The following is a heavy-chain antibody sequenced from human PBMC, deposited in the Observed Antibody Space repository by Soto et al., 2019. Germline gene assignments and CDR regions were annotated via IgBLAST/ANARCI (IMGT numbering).Heavy chain of an antibody. J-gene: IGHJ4*02. D-gene: IGHD3-10*01. CDR1: GFTFTNAW. Sequence: PGGSLRLSCAASGFTFTNAWITWVRQAPGKGMEWVGRIKSKTDGGTTDYAAPVKGRFTISRDDSKNTLFLQMNSLKTEDTAVYYCTTGQRFYYVAALLYYRGQGSLVTGSS. CDR2: IKSKTDGGTT. V-gene: IGHV3-15*01. CDR3: TTGQRFYYVAALLYY.